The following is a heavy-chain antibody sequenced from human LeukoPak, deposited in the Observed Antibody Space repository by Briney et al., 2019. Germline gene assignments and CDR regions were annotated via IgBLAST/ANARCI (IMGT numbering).Heavy chain of an antibody. CDR1: GGSISNYY. D-gene: IGHD7-27*01. V-gene: IGHV4-59*01. CDR3: ARHWGSDWYFDL. Sequence: SETLSLTCAVSGGSISNYYCSWIRQPPGKGLEWLGYIHYSGYTNYNPSLKSRVTISVDPSKNQFSLNLSSVTAADPAVYYCARHWGSDWYFDLWGRGTLVTVSS. J-gene: IGHJ2*01. CDR2: IHYSGYT.